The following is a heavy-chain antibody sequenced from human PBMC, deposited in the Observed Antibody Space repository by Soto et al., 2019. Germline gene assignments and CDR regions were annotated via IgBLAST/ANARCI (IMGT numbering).Heavy chain of an antibody. J-gene: IGHJ4*02. Sequence: QVQLVESGGGVVQPGRSQRLSCAASGFTFSGYGMHWVRQAPGKGLEWVAVISFDGSNKYYADSVKGRFTISRDNSKNTLYLQVNSRRAEDTAVYYCAKVRPSASSGYYFDYWGQGTLVTVSS. CDR2: ISFDGSNK. CDR3: AKVRPSASSGYYFDY. D-gene: IGHD3-22*01. V-gene: IGHV3-30*18. CDR1: GFTFSGYG.